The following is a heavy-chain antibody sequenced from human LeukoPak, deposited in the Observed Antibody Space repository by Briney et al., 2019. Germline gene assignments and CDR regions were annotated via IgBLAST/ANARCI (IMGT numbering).Heavy chain of an antibody. Sequence: SETLSLACTVSGGSISSYYWSWIRQPPGKGLEWIGHIYYTGSTNYNPSLKSRVTISLDTSKNQFSLKLRSVTAADTAVYYCARVALDNRIAGRQGHYYYMDVWGKGTTVTVSS. V-gene: IGHV4-59*01. J-gene: IGHJ6*03. D-gene: IGHD6-6*01. CDR1: GGSISSYY. CDR2: IYYTGST. CDR3: ARVALDNRIAGRQGHYYYMDV.